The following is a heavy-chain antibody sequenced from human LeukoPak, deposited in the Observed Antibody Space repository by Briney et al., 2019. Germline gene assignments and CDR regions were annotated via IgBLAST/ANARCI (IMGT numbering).Heavy chain of an antibody. CDR1: GGSISSYY. CDR2: IYTSGST. CDR3: ARVSPYYYDSSGYSEDY. D-gene: IGHD3-22*01. Sequence: SETLSLTCTVSGGSISSYYWSWIRQSAGKGLEWIGLIYTSGSTNYNPSLKSRVTMSVATSKNQFSLKLSSVTAADTAVYYCARVSPYYYDSSGYSEDYWGQGTLVTVSS. J-gene: IGHJ4*02. V-gene: IGHV4-4*07.